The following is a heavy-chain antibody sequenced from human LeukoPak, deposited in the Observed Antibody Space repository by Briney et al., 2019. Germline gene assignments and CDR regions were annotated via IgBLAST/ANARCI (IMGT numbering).Heavy chain of an antibody. CDR2: ISYDGSNK. D-gene: IGHD7-27*01. CDR3: ARELTGVTYYYYCMDV. V-gene: IGHV3-30*04. J-gene: IGHJ6*03. CDR1: GFTFSSYA. Sequence: GRSLRLSCAASGFTFSSYAMHWVRQTPGKGLEWVAVISYDGSNKYYADSVKGRFTISRDNSKNTLYLQMNSLRAEDTAVYYCARELTGVTYYYYCMDVWGKGTTVTISS.